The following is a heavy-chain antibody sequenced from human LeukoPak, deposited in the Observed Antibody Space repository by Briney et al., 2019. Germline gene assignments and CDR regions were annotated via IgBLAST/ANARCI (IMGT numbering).Heavy chain of an antibody. D-gene: IGHD6-19*01. CDR3: ARGPAAGNLLGY. CDR1: GFTFSSYW. V-gene: IGHV3-7*01. J-gene: IGHJ4*02. Sequence: GGSLRLSCAASGFTFSSYWMSRVRQAPGKGLEWVANIKQDGSEKYYVDSVKGRFTISRDNAKNSLFLQMNSLRAEDTAVYYCARGPAAGNLLGYWGQGTLVTVSS. CDR2: IKQDGSEK.